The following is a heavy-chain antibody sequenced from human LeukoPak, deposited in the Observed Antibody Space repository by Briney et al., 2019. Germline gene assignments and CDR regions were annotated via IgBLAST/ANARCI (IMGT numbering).Heavy chain of an antibody. D-gene: IGHD6-6*01. CDR3: CVSIGGPSYYYYMDV. CDR1: GGSMTTYY. Sequence: SETLSLTCTVSGGSMTTYYWSWIRQPPGKGLEWIGYIYHSGSTYYNPSLKSRVTISVDRSKNQFSLKLSSVTAADTAVYYCCVSIGGPSYYYYMDVWGKGTTVTVSS. V-gene: IGHV4-59*04. J-gene: IGHJ6*03. CDR2: IYHSGST.